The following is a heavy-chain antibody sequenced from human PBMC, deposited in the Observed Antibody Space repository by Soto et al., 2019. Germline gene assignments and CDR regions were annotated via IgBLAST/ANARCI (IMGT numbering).Heavy chain of an antibody. V-gene: IGHV1-69*08. CDR3: AIEFIEVAVFES. J-gene: IGHJ4*02. CDR1: GDNFGSYS. D-gene: IGHD6-19*01. CDR2: ITPILGEA. Sequence: QVQLVQSGAEVKKPGSSVKLSCKASGDNFGSYSLSWMRQAPGQGLEWMGRITPILGEANSAQKFQDRVTITADRFTNIAYMEMSSRRSEDSAVYYCAIEFIEVAVFESWGQGTLVTVSS.